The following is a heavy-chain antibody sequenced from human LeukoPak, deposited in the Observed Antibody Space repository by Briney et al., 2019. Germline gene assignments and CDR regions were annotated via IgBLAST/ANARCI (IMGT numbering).Heavy chain of an antibody. V-gene: IGHV1-8*02. CDR2: MNPISGNT. CDR1: GYTFTSYD. Sequence: ASVKVSCKASGYTFTSYDINWVRQATGQGPGWMGWMNPISGNTGYAQKLQGRVTMTTDTTTSTAYMELRRLRSDDTAVYYCASTDYYDSSGYNYWGQGTLVTVSS. J-gene: IGHJ4*02. CDR3: ASTDYYDSSGYNY. D-gene: IGHD3-22*01.